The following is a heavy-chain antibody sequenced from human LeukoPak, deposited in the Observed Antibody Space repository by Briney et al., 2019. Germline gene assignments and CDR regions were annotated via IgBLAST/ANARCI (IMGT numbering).Heavy chain of an antibody. CDR3: ARDVWGDRSSYFDY. D-gene: IGHD3-22*01. J-gene: IGHJ4*02. V-gene: IGHV3-33*01. Sequence: PGGSLRLSCAASGFTFSSYGMHWVRQAPGKGLEWVAVIWYDGSNKYYADSVKGRFTISRDNSKNTLYLQMNSLRAEDTAVYYCARDVWGDRSSYFDYWGQGILATVSS. CDR1: GFTFSSYG. CDR2: IWYDGSNK.